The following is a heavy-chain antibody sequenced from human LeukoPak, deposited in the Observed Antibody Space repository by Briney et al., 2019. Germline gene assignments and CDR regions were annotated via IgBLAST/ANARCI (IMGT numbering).Heavy chain of an antibody. CDR1: GFTFSRYW. J-gene: IGHJ4*02. CDR2: TNTDGRTT. CDR3: ARIEDRGAAFDS. D-gene: IGHD3-22*01. V-gene: IGHV3-74*01. Sequence: GGSLRLSCAASGFTFSRYWMHWVRQVPGEGLVWVSRTNTDGRTTSYADSVKGRFTISRDNAKNMVYLQMNSLRAEDTAVYYCARIEDRGAAFDSWGQGTPVTVSS.